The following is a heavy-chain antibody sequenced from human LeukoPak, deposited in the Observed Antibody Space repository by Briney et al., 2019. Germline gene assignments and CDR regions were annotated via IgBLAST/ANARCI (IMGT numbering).Heavy chain of an antibody. Sequence: SETLSLTCTVYDESLSAHYWGWIRQSPGKGLEWIGEINHSGNTNYNPSLKSRVTISVDTSKNQFSLKLSSVTAADTAVYYCARSATSCGGDCEAIHAFDIWGQGTMVTVSS. D-gene: IGHD2-21*02. V-gene: IGHV4-34*01. J-gene: IGHJ3*02. CDR3: ARSATSCGGDCEAIHAFDI. CDR2: INHSGNT. CDR1: DESLSAHY.